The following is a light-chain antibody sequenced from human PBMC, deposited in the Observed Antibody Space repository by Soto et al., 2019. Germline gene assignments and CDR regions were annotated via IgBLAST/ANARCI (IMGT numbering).Light chain of an antibody. CDR1: SSYIGTYNY. CDR2: EVS. CDR3: SSYTSTSTYV. V-gene: IGLV2-14*01. J-gene: IGLJ1*01. Sequence: QSVLTQPASVSGSPEQSITISCTGTSSYIGTYNYVSWFQQHPGKAPELMIYEVSNRPSGVSDRFSGSRSGNTASLTISGLQAEDEADYYCSSYTSTSTYVFGTATKVTVL.